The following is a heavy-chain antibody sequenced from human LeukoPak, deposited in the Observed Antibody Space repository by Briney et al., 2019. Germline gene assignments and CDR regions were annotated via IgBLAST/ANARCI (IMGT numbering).Heavy chain of an antibody. D-gene: IGHD3-9*01. CDR1: GFTFGTYS. V-gene: IGHV3-48*02. Sequence: GGSLRLSCAVSGFTFGTYSMNWVRQAPGKGLEWVSYISSGSSIIHYADSVKGRFTISRDNAKNSLYLQMNSLRDEDTAVYYCARDLYYDILTGGGDDAFDIWGQGTMVTVSS. J-gene: IGHJ3*02. CDR2: ISSGSSII. CDR3: ARDLYYDILTGGGDDAFDI.